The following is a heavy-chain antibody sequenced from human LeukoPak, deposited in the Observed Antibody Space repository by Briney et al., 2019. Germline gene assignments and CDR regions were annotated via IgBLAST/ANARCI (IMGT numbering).Heavy chain of an antibody. CDR3: ARGELAAAGTNFDY. J-gene: IGHJ4*02. CDR1: GGSLSSGDSY. D-gene: IGHD6-13*01. V-gene: IGHV4-30-4*01. Sequence: PSQTLSLTCTVSGGSLSSGDSYWSWIRQPPGKGLEWIGYIYYSGSTYYNPSLKSRVTISVDTSKNQFSLKLSSVTAADTAVYYCARGELAAAGTNFDYWGQGTLVTVSS. CDR2: IYYSGST.